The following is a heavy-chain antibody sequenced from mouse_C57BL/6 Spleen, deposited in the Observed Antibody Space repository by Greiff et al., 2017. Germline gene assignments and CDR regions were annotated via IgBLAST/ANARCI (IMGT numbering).Heavy chain of an antibody. CDR1: GFTFSSYA. J-gene: IGHJ1*03. Sequence: DVKLVEPGGGLVKPGGSLKLSCAASGFTFSSYAMPWVRQTPEKRLEWVATISDGGSYTYYPDNVKGRFTISRDTAKNTLYLQMSHLKSEDTAIYYCARDPNWDWYFDVWGTGTTVTVAT. CDR2: ISDGGSYT. D-gene: IGHD4-1*01. V-gene: IGHV5-4*01. CDR3: ARDPNWDWYFDV.